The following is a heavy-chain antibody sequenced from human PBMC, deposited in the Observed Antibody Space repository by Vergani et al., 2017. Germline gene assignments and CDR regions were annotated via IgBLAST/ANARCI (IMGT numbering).Heavy chain of an antibody. V-gene: IGHV4-39*07. Sequence: QLQLQESGPGLVKPSETLSLTCTVSGGSITYGAFYWGWIRQSPGKGLECIGSIYHSGSTYYNPSLKSRVTISLDTSKNQFSLKLSSVTAADTAVYYCARLRLEDSGYDFGGMDVWGQGTTVIVSS. CDR3: ARLRLEDSGYDFGGMDV. CDR1: GGSITYGAFY. J-gene: IGHJ6*02. D-gene: IGHD5-12*01. CDR2: IYHSGST.